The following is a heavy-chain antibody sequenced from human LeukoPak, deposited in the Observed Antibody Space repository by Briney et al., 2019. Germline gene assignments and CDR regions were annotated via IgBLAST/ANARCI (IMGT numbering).Heavy chain of an antibody. CDR1: GYTFTSYD. CDR2: MNPNSGNT. V-gene: IGHV1-8*01. D-gene: IGHD2-2*01. Sequence: ASVKVSCKASGYTFTSYDINWVRQATGQGLEGKGWMNPNSGNTGYAQKFQGRVNMTRNTSISTAYMELSSLRSDDTAVYYCARGLTGRSSSTAMDVWGKGTTVTVSS. J-gene: IGHJ6*03. CDR3: ARGLTGRSSSTAMDV.